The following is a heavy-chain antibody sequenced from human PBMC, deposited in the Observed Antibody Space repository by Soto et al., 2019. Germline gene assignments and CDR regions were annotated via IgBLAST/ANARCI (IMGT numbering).Heavy chain of an antibody. CDR3: ARGRVTIFGVVIKGPRYYYYMDV. CDR2: MNPNSGNT. D-gene: IGHD3-3*01. Sequence: ASVKVSCKASGYTFTSYDINWVLQATGQGLEWMGWMNPNSGNTGYAQKFQGRVTMTRNTSISTAYMELSSLSSEDTAVYYCARGRVTIFGVVIKGPRYYYYMDVWRKGTTDTVSS. V-gene: IGHV1-8*01. J-gene: IGHJ6*03. CDR1: GYTFTSYD.